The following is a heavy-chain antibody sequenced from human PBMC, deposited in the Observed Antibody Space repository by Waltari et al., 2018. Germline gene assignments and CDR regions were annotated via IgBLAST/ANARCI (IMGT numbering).Heavy chain of an antibody. D-gene: IGHD3-3*01. CDR1: GDSLNNNHW. CDR2: VYGSGST. V-gene: IGHV4-4*02. CDR3: ARGLTQFGATTGFDY. Sequence: SGDSLNNNHWWGWLRQAPGKGLEWVGQVYGSGSTIYNPSVKGRVTISADNSKNQFSLTLKSVTAADTATYYCARGLTQFGATTGFDYWGQGMLVYVSS. J-gene: IGHJ4*02.